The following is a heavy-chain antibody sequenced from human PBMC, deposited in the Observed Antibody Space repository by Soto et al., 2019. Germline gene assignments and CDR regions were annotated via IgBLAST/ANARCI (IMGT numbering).Heavy chain of an antibody. J-gene: IGHJ6*03. CDR2: IKQDGSEK. Sequence: RGSLRLSCAASGFTFSSYWMSWVRQAPGKGLEWVANIKQDGSEKYYVDSVKGRFTISRDNAKNSLYLQMNSLRAEDTAVYYCARYRISGSPVPFMDVWGKGTTVTVSS. CDR1: GFTFSSYW. CDR3: ARYRISGSPVPFMDV. D-gene: IGHD2-21*01. V-gene: IGHV3-7*03.